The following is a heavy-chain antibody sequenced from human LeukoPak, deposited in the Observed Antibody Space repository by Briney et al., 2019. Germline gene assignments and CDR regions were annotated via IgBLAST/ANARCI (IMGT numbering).Heavy chain of an antibody. J-gene: IGHJ4*02. CDR2: ISGSGGST. CDR1: GFTFSSYA. D-gene: IGHD6-13*01. CDR3: AKDLERGSSSWQFDY. Sequence: GGSLRLSCAASGFTFSSYAMSWVRQAPGEGLEWVSAISGSGGSTYYADSVKGRFTISRDNSKNTLYLQMNSLRAEDTAVYYCAKDLERGSSSWQFDYWGQGTLVTVSS. V-gene: IGHV3-23*01.